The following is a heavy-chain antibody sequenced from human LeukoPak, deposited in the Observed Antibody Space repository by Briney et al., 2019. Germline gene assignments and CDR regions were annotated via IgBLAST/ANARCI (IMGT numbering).Heavy chain of an antibody. D-gene: IGHD1-14*01. Sequence: GGSLRLSCAASGFTFSGYWVSWVRQAPGKGLEWVANINQGGSDKYYVDSVKGRFIISRDNANNLLYLQMNSLRGEDTAVYYCTRDRSRAEDDWGQGTLVTVSS. CDR1: GFTFSGYW. CDR2: INQGGSDK. V-gene: IGHV3-7*01. J-gene: IGHJ4*02. CDR3: TRDRSRAEDD.